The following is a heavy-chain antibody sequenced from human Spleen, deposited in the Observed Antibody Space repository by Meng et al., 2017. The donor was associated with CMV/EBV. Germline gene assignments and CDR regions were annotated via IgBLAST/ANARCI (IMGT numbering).Heavy chain of an antibody. D-gene: IGHD3-22*01. CDR3: ARVIIESRFDP. CDR1: GYTFTGYY. Sequence: SCQASGYTFTGYYIHWMRQAPGQGLEWMGWINPNNGGTNFAQNFQGRVTLTRDTSISTAQMELSGLRSDDTAVYYCARVIIESRFDPWGQGTLVTVSS. V-gene: IGHV1-2*02. CDR2: INPNNGGT. J-gene: IGHJ5*02.